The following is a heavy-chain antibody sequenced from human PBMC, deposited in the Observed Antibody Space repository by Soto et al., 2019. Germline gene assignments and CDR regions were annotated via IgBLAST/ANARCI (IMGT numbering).Heavy chain of an antibody. Sequence: SETLSLTCAVSGGSISSGGYSWSWIRHPPGKGLEWIGYIYHSGSTYYNPPLKSRVTISVDRSKNQFSLKLSSVTAADTAVYYCAIQTYSTLKDKSGFDPWGQGTLVTVSS. D-gene: IGHD1-26*01. J-gene: IGHJ5*02. V-gene: IGHV4-30-2*01. CDR1: GGSISSGGYS. CDR2: IYHSGST. CDR3: AIQTYSTLKDKSGFDP.